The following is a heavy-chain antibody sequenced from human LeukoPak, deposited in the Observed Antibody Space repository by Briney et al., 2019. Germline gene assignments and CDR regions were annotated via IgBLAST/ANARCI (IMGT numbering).Heavy chain of an antibody. D-gene: IGHD2-15*01. CDR2: LYSDGRT. Sequence: GGSLRLSCAASGFTVNSNYMNWVRQAPGKGLEWVSVLYSDGRTYYADSVKGRFTISRDTSKNTLYLQVNSLRAEDTAVYYCARGGGYYPIDYWGQGALVTVSS. CDR1: GFTVNSNY. J-gene: IGHJ4*02. V-gene: IGHV3-53*01. CDR3: ARGGGYYPIDY.